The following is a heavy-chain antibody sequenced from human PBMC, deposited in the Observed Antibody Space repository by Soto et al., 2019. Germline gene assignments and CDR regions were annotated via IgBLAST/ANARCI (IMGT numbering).Heavy chain of an antibody. CDR3: ARDSSLFSLDY. Sequence: PGGSLRLSCAASGFTVSSYAMHWVRQAPGKGLEWVAVISYDGSNKYYADSVKGRFTISRDNSKNTLYLQMNSLRAEDTAVYYCARDSSLFSLDYWGQGTLVTVSS. CDR1: GFTVSSYA. J-gene: IGHJ4*02. D-gene: IGHD3-9*01. V-gene: IGHV3-30-3*01. CDR2: ISYDGSNK.